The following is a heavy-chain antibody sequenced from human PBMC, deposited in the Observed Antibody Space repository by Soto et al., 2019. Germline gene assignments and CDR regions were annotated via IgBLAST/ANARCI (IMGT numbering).Heavy chain of an antibody. CDR2: IYPGDSDT. Sequence: GESLKISCKGSGYSFTSYWIGWVRQMPGKGLEWMGIIYPGDSDTRYSPSFQGQVTISADKSISTAYLQWSSLKASDTAMYYCARHQGVDYYDSSGYYYMDYWGQGTLVTVSS. CDR3: ARHQGVDYYDSSGYYYMDY. CDR1: GYSFTSYW. D-gene: IGHD3-22*01. J-gene: IGHJ4*02. V-gene: IGHV5-51*01.